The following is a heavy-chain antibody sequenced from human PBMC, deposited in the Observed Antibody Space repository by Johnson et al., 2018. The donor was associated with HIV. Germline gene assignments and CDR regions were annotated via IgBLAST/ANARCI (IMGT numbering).Heavy chain of an antibody. CDR1: GFTFSSYA. CDR2: FSGSGGNT. CDR3: ARDRVGSGGKGSFDI. J-gene: IGHJ3*02. V-gene: IGHV3-23*04. Sequence: VQLVESGGGLVQPGGSLRLSCAASGFTFSSYAMSWVRQAPGKGLEWVSTFSGSGGNTGYADSVKGRFIISRDNAKNSLYLQMNSLRAEDTALYFCARDRVGSGGKGSFDIWGQGTMVTVSS. D-gene: IGHD4-23*01.